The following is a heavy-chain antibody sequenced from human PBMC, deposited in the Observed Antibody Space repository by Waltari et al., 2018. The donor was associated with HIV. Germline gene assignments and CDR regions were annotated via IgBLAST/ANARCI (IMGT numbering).Heavy chain of an antibody. V-gene: IGHV1-2*06. CDR2: INPKSGVT. CDR3: FYYSNTESYGLDV. CDR1: GYTFTAHY. J-gene: IGHJ6*02. D-gene: IGHD3-22*01. Sequence: QGQLVQSGAEVKKPGASVKVSCKASGYTFTAHYIHWVRQAPGQGLEWMGRINPKSGVTHYAQKFHDRVTVTRDTSITTAYMELSSLRSDDTARYFCFYYSNTESYGLDVWGQETTVTVSS.